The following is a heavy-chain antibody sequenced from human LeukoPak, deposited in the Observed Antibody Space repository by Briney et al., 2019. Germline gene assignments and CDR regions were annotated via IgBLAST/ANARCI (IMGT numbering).Heavy chain of an antibody. CDR2: IRYDGSNK. CDR3: GRDPAQARFSSHAY. V-gene: IGHV3-30*02. J-gene: IGHJ4*02. Sequence: GGSLRLSCAASGFTFSSYGMHWVRQAPGKGLEWVAFIRYDGSNKYYADSVKGRFTISRDNSKNTLYLQMNSLRAEDTAVYYCGRDPAQARFSSHAYWGQGTLVPGSS. D-gene: IGHD2-2*01. CDR1: GFTFSSYG.